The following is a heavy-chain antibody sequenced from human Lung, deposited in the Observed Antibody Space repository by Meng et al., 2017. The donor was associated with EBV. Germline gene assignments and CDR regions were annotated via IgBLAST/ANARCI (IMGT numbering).Heavy chain of an antibody. D-gene: IGHD5-24*01. Sequence: VQLVDSGGCLGKSGGSLRLFLVASGFTFSDYYRPWIRQSPGKGLEWLSYISSRGGYTDSADSVKGRFTISRDNAKNSVYLQMNSLRPDDTAVYYCARAHGLNDYWGLGTLVTVSS. CDR1: GFTFSDYY. CDR2: ISSRGGYT. J-gene: IGHJ4*02. CDR3: ARAHGLNDY. V-gene: IGHV3-11*05.